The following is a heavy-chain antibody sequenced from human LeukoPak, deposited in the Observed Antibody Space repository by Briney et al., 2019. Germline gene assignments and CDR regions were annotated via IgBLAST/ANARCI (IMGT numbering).Heavy chain of an antibody. CDR3: ARAYKDRSLAGKKEFFQH. Sequence: PGRSLRLSCAASGFTFDNYAMNWVRQVPGKGLEWISLISGNSGTIGYADSVKGRFTISRDNANNFLYLQMNSLKAEDTALYYCARAYKDRSLAGKKEFFQHWGQGTLVTVSS. D-gene: IGHD6-19*01. CDR1: GFTFDNYA. J-gene: IGHJ1*01. CDR2: ISGNSGTI. V-gene: IGHV3-9*01.